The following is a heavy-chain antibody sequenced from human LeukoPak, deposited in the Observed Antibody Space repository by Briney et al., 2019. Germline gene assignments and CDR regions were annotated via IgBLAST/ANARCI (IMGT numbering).Heavy chain of an antibody. CDR3: ARSWIQLSGRGFDY. Sequence: GGSLRLSCAASGFTVSSNYMSWVRQAPGKGLEWVSVIYSGGSTYYADSVKGRFTISRDNSKNTLYLQMNSLRAEDTAVYYCARSWIQLSGRGFDYWGQGTLVTVSS. V-gene: IGHV3-53*01. CDR1: GFTVSSNY. CDR2: IYSGGST. J-gene: IGHJ4*02. D-gene: IGHD5-18*01.